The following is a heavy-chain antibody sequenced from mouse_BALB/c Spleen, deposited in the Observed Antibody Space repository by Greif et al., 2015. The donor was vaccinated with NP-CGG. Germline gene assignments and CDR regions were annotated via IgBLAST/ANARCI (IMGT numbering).Heavy chain of an antibody. Sequence: VQLVESGAELVRPGVSVKISCKGSGYTFTDYAMHWVKQSHAKSLEWIGVISTYYGDASYNQKFKGKATMTVDKSSSTAYMELARLTSEDSAIYYCARNDGYHEGFAYWGQGTLVTVSA. J-gene: IGHJ3*01. CDR1: GYTFTDYA. V-gene: IGHV1S137*01. D-gene: IGHD2-3*01. CDR3: ARNDGYHEGFAY. CDR2: ISTYYGDA.